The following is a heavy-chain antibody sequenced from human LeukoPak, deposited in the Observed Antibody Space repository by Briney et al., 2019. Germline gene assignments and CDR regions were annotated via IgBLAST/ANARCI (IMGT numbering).Heavy chain of an antibody. CDR3: ARDSPFAYCGGDCAEYFDY. V-gene: IGHV1-2*02. Sequence: ASVKVSCKASGYTFTGYYMHWVRQAPGQGLEWMGWINPNSGGKNYAQKFQGRVTMTRDTSISLAYMELSRLRSDDTAVHYCARDSPFAYCGGDCAEYFDYWGQGTLVTVSS. CDR2: INPNSGGK. CDR1: GYTFTGYY. D-gene: IGHD2-21*01. J-gene: IGHJ4*02.